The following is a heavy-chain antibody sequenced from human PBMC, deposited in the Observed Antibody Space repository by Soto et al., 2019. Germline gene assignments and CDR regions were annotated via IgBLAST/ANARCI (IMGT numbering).Heavy chain of an antibody. J-gene: IGHJ4*02. V-gene: IGHV3-30*03. CDR1: GFTVSSYG. CDR2: ISRDGRTT. Sequence: QVQLEESGGGVVQPGRSLRLSCAVSGFTVSSYGMHWVRQAPGKGLEWVAVISRDGRTTFYADSVKGRFTISKDNSRKGPGVVGVIHRDGRNTIHAGPVKGRFTISKDNSRNTLFLEMNSLRDDDMAVYYCTGEVASGYWGQGTLVTVSS. D-gene: IGHD3-3*01. CDR3: PVKGRFTISKDNSRNTLFLEMNSLRDDDMAVYYCTGEVASGY.